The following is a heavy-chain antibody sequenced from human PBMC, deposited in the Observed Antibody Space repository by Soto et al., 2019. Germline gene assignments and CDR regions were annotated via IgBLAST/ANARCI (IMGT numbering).Heavy chain of an antibody. CDR2: IYYSGST. D-gene: IGHD3-16*02. V-gene: IGHV4-30-4*01. J-gene: IGHJ3*02. CDR3: ARDREHYDYVWGSYRYTHAFDI. CDR1: GGSISSGDYY. Sequence: KPSETLSLTCTVSGGSISSGDYYWSWIRQPPGKGLEWIGYIYYSGSTYYNPSLKSRVTISVDTSRNQFSLKLSSVTAADTAVYYCARDREHYDYVWGSYRYTHAFDIWGQGTMVTVSS.